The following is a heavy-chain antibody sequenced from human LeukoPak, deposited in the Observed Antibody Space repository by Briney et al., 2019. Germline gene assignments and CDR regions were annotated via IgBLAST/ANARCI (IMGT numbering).Heavy chain of an antibody. CDR2: ISWNSGSI. Sequence: GGSLRLSCAASGFTFDDYAMHWVRQAPGKGLEWVSGISWNSGSIGYADSVKGRFTISRDNAKSSLYLQMNSLRAEDTALYYCAKDINYWGQGTLVTVSS. CDR1: GFTFDDYA. V-gene: IGHV3-9*01. J-gene: IGHJ4*02. CDR3: AKDINY.